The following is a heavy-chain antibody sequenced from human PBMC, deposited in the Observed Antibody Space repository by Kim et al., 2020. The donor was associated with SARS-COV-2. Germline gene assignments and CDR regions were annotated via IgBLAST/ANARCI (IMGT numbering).Heavy chain of an antibody. Sequence: GGSLRLSCTASGFTFGAYAMSWVRQAPGKGLEWVGFIRSKAYGGTTEYAASVKCRFTISRDDSKSIAYLQMNSLKTEDTAVYYCTRAHNIGRWAYYYYYYMDVWGKGTTVTVSS. D-gene: IGHD5-12*01. CDR3: TRAHNIGRWAYYYYYYMDV. CDR2: IRSKAYGGTT. V-gene: IGHV3-49*04. J-gene: IGHJ6*03. CDR1: GFTFGAYA.